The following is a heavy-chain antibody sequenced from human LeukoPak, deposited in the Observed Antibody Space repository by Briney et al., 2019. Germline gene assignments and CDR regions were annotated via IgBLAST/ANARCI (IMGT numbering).Heavy chain of an antibody. Sequence: SETLSLSCTVSGCSISSYYWSWIRQPPGKGLEWIGYLYYSGSTYYNPSLKSRVTISIDTPKNQFSLKRSSVTAADTAVYYCARDCGSYIWGQGTMTTVSS. J-gene: IGHJ3*02. V-gene: IGHV4-59*12. CDR3: ARDCGSYI. CDR1: GCSISSYY. D-gene: IGHD2-21*01. CDR2: LYYSGST.